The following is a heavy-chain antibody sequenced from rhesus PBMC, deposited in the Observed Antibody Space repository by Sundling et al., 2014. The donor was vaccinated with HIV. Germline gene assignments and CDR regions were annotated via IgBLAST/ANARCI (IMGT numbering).Heavy chain of an antibody. CDR2: IYSNSESS. Sequence: QVPLQESGPGLVKPSETLSLTCAVSGGSISGGYYWGWIRQPPGKGLEWIGGIYSNSESSDYSPSLKSRVTFSKDTSKNQFSLKLSSVTAADTAVYYCACGINGADSFDYWGQGVLVTVSS. CDR3: ACGINGADSFDY. CDR1: GGSISGGYY. J-gene: IGHJ4*01. V-gene: IGHV4S13*01. D-gene: IGHD1-26*01.